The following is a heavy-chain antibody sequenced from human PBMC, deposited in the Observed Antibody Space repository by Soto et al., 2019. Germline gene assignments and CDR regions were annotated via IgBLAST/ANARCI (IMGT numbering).Heavy chain of an antibody. CDR1: GYTFTSYG. CDR3: AIFGTMTD. D-gene: IGHD4-17*01. CDR2: ISAYHGNT. J-gene: IGHJ4*02. Sequence: QVQLVQSGAEVKKPGASAKVSCKASGYTFTSYGISWVRQAPGQGLERMGWISAYHGNTNSAQKLQGRVTMTTDTSTITAYMELRSLRSDDPAVSYCAIFGTMTDWGQGTLVTVSS. V-gene: IGHV1-18*01.